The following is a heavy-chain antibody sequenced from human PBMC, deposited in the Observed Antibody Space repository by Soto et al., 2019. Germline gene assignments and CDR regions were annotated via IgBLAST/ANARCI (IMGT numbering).Heavy chain of an antibody. V-gene: IGHV4-59*01. CDR2: MYYSGST. CDR1: GGSISSYY. Sequence: TSETLSLTCTVSGGSISSYYWSWIRQPPGKGLEWIGYMYYSGSTSYNPSLKSRLTISVDSSKNQFSLKLSSVTAADTAVYYCARMEGGYSYGSAFDIWGQGTMVTVSS. J-gene: IGHJ3*02. CDR3: ARMEGGYSYGSAFDI. D-gene: IGHD5-18*01.